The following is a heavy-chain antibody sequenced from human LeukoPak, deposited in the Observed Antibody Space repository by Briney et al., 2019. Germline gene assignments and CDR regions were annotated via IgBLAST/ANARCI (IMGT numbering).Heavy chain of an antibody. J-gene: IGHJ6*02. CDR1: GDSISSYY. Sequence: SETLSLTCTVSGDSISSYYWSWIRQLPGKGLEWIGYIYYSGSTHYNPSLKSRVTMSVDTSKNQFSLKLSSVTAADTAVYYCARQSVDRYYYYGMDVWGQGTTVTVSS. D-gene: IGHD2-21*01. CDR3: ARQSVDRYYYYGMDV. CDR2: IYYSGST. V-gene: IGHV4-59*01.